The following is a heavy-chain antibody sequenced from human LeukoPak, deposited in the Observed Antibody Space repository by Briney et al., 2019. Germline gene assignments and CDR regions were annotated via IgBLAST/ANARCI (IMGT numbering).Heavy chain of an antibody. D-gene: IGHD5-12*01. CDR3: ARDPGYWGGPNWYFDL. Sequence: SVKGRFTISRDNAKNSLYLQMNSLRAEDTAVYYCARDPGYWGGPNWYFDLWGRGTLVTVSS. J-gene: IGHJ2*01. V-gene: IGHV3-21*01.